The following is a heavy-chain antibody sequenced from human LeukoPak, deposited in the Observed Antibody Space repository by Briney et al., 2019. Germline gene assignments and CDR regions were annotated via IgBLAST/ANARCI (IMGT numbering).Heavy chain of an antibody. D-gene: IGHD3-3*01. CDR1: GYTFTSYG. V-gene: IGHV1-18*01. Sequence: ASVKVSCKASGYTFTSYGISWVRQAPGQGLEWMGWISAYNGNTNYAQKLQGRVTMTTDTSTSTAYTELRSLRSDDTAVYYCARGTAGGYYDFWSGYYTEAWFDPWGQGTLVTVTS. CDR3: ARGTAGGYYDFWSGYYTEAWFDP. CDR2: ISAYNGNT. J-gene: IGHJ5*02.